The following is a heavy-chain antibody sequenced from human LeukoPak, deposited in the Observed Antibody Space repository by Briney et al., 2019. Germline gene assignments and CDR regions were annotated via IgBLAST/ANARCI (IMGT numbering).Heavy chain of an antibody. CDR3: ATYTLRYFDWSHRQSYYFDY. Sequence: GASVTVSCKVSGYTLTELSMHWVRQAPGKGLEWMGGFDPEDGETIYAQKFQGRVTTTEDASTDTAYMELSSLRSEDTAVYYCATYTLRYFDWSHRQSYYFDYWGQGTLVTVSS. CDR2: FDPEDGET. V-gene: IGHV1-24*01. CDR1: GYTLTELS. D-gene: IGHD3-9*01. J-gene: IGHJ4*02.